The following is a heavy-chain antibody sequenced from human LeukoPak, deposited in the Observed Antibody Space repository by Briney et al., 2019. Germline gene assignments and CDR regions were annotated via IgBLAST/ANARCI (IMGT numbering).Heavy chain of an antibody. D-gene: IGHD1-1*01. Sequence: PGGSLRLSCAASGFTFSSYSMNWVRQAPGKGLEWVSYISSSSSTIYYADSVKGRLTISRDNAKNSLYLQMNSLRAEDTAVYYCARTRYPLDAFDIWGQGTMVTVSS. CDR1: GFTFSSYS. V-gene: IGHV3-48*01. J-gene: IGHJ3*02. CDR2: ISSSSSTI. CDR3: ARTRYPLDAFDI.